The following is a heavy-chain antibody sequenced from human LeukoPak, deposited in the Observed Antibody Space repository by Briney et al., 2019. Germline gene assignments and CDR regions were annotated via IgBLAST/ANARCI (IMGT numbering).Heavy chain of an antibody. CDR3: ARDLRTTVTKVFDY. D-gene: IGHD4-17*01. Sequence: GGSLRLSCAASGFTFSSYWMSWVRQAPGKGLEWVANIKQDGSEKYYVDPVKGRFTISRDNAKNSLYLQMNSLRAEDTAVYYCARDLRTTVTKVFDYWGQGTLVTVSS. J-gene: IGHJ4*02. CDR1: GFTFSSYW. CDR2: IKQDGSEK. V-gene: IGHV3-7*01.